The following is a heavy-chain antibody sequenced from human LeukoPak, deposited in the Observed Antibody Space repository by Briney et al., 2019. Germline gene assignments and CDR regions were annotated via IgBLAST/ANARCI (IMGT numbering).Heavy chain of an antibody. V-gene: IGHV3-30*18. J-gene: IGHJ4*02. D-gene: IGHD3-10*01. CDR2: ISYDGSNK. Sequence: GGSLRLSCAASGFTFSSYGMHWVRQAPGKGLEWVAVISYDGSNKYYADSVKGRFTISRDNSKNTLYLQMNSLGAEDTAVYYCAKELWFGEFRDFDYWGQGTLVTVSS. CDR1: GFTFSSYG. CDR3: AKELWFGEFRDFDY.